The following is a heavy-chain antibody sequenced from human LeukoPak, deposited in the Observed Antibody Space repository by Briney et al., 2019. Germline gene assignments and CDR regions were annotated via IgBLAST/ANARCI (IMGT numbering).Heavy chain of an antibody. CDR3: ARDLGYLAVAGFDY. CDR1: GYTFTSYG. J-gene: IGHJ4*02. V-gene: IGHV1-18*01. Sequence: ASXXVSCKASGYTFTSYGISWVRQAHGQGLERMGWITPYNRNTNYPHKLQGRVTMTTDTSTSTAYMELRSLRSDDTAVYYCARDLGYLAVAGFDYWGQGTLVTVSS. CDR2: ITPYNRNT. D-gene: IGHD6-19*01.